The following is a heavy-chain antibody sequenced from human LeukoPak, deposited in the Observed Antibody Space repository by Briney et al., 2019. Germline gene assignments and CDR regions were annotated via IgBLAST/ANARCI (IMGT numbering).Heavy chain of an antibody. CDR3: ARDRSGGGAESDAFDI. D-gene: IGHD1-26*01. CDR1: GGSISSGDYY. Sequence: PSETLSLTCTVSGGSISSGDYYWSWIRQPPGKGLEWIGYISGTTYYNPSLNTRLIISVDTSKNQFSLELSSVTAADTAVYYCARDRSGGGAESDAFDIWGQGTMVTVSS. V-gene: IGHV4-30-4*01. J-gene: IGHJ3*02. CDR2: ISGTT.